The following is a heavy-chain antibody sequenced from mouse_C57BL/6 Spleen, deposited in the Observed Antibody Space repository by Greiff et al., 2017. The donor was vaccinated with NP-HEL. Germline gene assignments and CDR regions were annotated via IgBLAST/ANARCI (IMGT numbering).Heavy chain of an antibody. CDR3: AREGVTGAWFAY. D-gene: IGHD2-1*01. V-gene: IGHV1-22*01. CDR1: GYTFTDYN. J-gene: IGHJ3*01. Sequence: EVQLQQSGPELVKPGASVKMSCKASGYTFTDYNMHWVKQSHGKSLEWIGYINPNNGGTSYNQKFKGKATLTVNKSSSTAYVELRSLTAEDSAVYYCAREGVTGAWFAYWGQGTLVTVSA. CDR2: INPNNGGT.